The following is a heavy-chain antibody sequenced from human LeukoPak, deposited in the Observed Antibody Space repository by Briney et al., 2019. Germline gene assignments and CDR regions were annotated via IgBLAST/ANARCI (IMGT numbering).Heavy chain of an antibody. CDR2: IYSGGST. Sequence: PGGSLRLSCAASGFTVSSNYMSWVRQAPGKGLEWVSIIYSGGSTFYADSVKGRFTFSRDNSKNTLFVQMNSLTTEDTAVYYCAKGAAFSMDYWGQGTLVTVSS. V-gene: IGHV3-53*05. D-gene: IGHD3-16*01. CDR3: AKGAAFSMDY. CDR1: GFTVSSNY. J-gene: IGHJ4*02.